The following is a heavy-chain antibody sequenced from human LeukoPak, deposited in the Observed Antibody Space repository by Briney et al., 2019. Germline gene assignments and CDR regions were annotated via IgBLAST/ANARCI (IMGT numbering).Heavy chain of an antibody. CDR1: GGSFSGYY. D-gene: IGHD4-17*01. Sequence: SETLSLTCAVYGGSFSGYYWSWIRQPPGKGLEWIGEINHSESTNYNPSLKSRVTISVDASKSQFSLKLTSVTAADTAVYYCARGRDGDYAPYHYYGMDVWGQGTTVTVSS. CDR2: INHSEST. V-gene: IGHV4-34*01. J-gene: IGHJ6*02. CDR3: ARGRDGDYAPYHYYGMDV.